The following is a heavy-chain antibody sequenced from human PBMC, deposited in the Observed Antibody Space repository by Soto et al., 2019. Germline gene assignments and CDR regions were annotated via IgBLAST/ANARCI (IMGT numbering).Heavy chain of an antibody. V-gene: IGHV3-48*01. Sequence: PGGSLRLSCAASGFTVSSNYMNWVRQAPGRGLEWLSYISNSRNIIYQSDSVKGRFIISRDNAKNSVYLQMNSLRVEDTAVYYCARDAHVRGLYGMDVWGQGTTVTVSS. J-gene: IGHJ6*02. D-gene: IGHD3-10*02. CDR3: ARDAHVRGLYGMDV. CDR1: GFTVSSNY. CDR2: ISNSRNII.